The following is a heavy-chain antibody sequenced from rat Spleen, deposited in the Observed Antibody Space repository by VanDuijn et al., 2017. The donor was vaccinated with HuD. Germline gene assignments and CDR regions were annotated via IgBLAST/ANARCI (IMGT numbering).Heavy chain of an antibody. CDR2: XVFDSSGI. Sequence: EVQLVESGGGLVQPGNSLKLSCAASGFTXSDYAMAXXXQSPEKGLEWVATXVFDSSGIYYRNSVKGRITLSKDNTRNTRYLQMDSLKSEDTAAYYGARHGIDNNDGWFAYWGKGTLVTVSS. V-gene: IGHV5-17*01. D-gene: IGHD1-10*01. J-gene: IGHJ3*01. CDR3: ARHGIDNNDGWFAY. CDR1: GFTXSDYA.